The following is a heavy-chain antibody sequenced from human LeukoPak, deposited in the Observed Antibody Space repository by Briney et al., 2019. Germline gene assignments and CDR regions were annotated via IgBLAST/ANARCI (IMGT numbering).Heavy chain of an antibody. J-gene: IGHJ6*03. CDR1: GGSISGYY. D-gene: IGHD3-10*01. CDR3: ARGEFYYYYYMDV. V-gene: IGHV4-59*01. Sequence: SETLSLTCNVSGGSISGYYWTWVRQPPGQGLEWIGYIYSSGSTNYNPSLKSRVTISVDSSKTQFSLKLTSVTAADTAVYCCARGEFYYYYYMDVWGKGTTVTVSS. CDR2: IYSSGST.